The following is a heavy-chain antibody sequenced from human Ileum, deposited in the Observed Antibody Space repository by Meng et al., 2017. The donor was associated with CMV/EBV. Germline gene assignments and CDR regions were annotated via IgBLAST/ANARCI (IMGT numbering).Heavy chain of an antibody. D-gene: IGHD3-3*01. CDR1: GFKFSDAW. V-gene: IGHV3-15*01. CDR2: IKSKASGGTI. Sequence: GESLKISCAASGFKFSDAWMSLVRQAPGKGLEWVGRIKSKASGGTIHYAETVKGRVTLSRDDSKNTVFLQMNSLKTEDTAVYYCLWDCDFWSGYNVWGQGKLVNGAS. J-gene: IGHJ4*02. CDR3: LWDCDFWSGYNV.